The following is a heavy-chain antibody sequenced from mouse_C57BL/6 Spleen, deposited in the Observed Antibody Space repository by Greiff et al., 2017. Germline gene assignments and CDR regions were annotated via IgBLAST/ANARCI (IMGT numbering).Heavy chain of an antibody. CDR3: ARRDGNWYFDV. J-gene: IGHJ1*03. CDR2: IYPGDGDT. D-gene: IGHD2-1*01. Sequence: QVQLQQSGPELVKPGASVKISCKASGYAFSSSWMNWVKQRPGKGLEWIGRIYPGDGDTNYNGKFKGKATLTADKSSSTAYMQLSSLTSEDSAVYFCARRDGNWYFDVWGTGTTVTVSS. CDR1: GYAFSSSW. V-gene: IGHV1-82*01.